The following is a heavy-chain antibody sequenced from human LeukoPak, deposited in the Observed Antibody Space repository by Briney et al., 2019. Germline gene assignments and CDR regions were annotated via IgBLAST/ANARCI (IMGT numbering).Heavy chain of an antibody. Sequence: ASETLSLTCAVYGGSFSGYYWSWIRQPPGKGLEWIGEINHSGSTNYNPSLKSRVTISVDTSKNQFSLKLSSVTAADTAVYYCARDPTRSGLDYWGQGTLVTVSS. CDR1: GGSFSGYY. CDR2: INHSGST. V-gene: IGHV4-34*01. D-gene: IGHD4-11*01. J-gene: IGHJ4*02. CDR3: ARDPTRSGLDY.